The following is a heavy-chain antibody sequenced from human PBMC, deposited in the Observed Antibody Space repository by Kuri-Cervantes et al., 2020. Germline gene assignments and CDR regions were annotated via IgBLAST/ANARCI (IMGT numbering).Heavy chain of an antibody. CDR2: ISSSSSYI. V-gene: IGHV3-21*01. Sequence: GESLKISCAASGFTFSSYSMNWVRQAPGKGLEWVSSISSSSSYIYYADSVKGRFTISRDNAKNSLYLQMNSLRAEDTAVYYCARDYFPRGYSIVYNWFDPWGQGTLVTVSS. D-gene: IGHD4-23*01. J-gene: IGHJ5*02. CDR1: GFTFSSYS. CDR3: ARDYFPRGYSIVYNWFDP.